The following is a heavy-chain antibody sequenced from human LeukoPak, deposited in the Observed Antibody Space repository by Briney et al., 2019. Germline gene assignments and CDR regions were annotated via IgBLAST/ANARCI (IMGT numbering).Heavy chain of an antibody. CDR3: ARDYYYDSSGYYQYFQH. CDR2: ISAYNGNT. J-gene: IGHJ1*01. D-gene: IGHD3-22*01. CDR1: GYTFTSYG. Sequence: GASVKVSCKASGYTFTSYGISWVRQAPGQGLEWMGWISAYNGNTNYAQTLQGRVTMTTDTSTSTAYMELSRLRSDDTAVYYCARDYYYDSSGYYQYFQHWGQGTLVTVSS. V-gene: IGHV1-18*01.